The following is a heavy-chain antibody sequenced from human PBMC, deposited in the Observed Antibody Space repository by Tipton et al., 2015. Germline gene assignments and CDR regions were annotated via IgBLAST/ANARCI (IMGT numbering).Heavy chain of an antibody. D-gene: IGHD1-1*01. CDR3: AQFGDSNNWSRYYYFDY. CDR2: ISSSGKNR. Sequence: SLRLSCAASGFTFSNYEMNWVRQAPGKGLEWVSYISSSGKNRFYADSVEGRFTISRDNAKNTLYLQMSSLRDEDTAVYYCAQFGDSNNWSRYYYFDYWGQGTLVTVSS. J-gene: IGHJ4*02. CDR1: GFTFSNYE. V-gene: IGHV3-48*03.